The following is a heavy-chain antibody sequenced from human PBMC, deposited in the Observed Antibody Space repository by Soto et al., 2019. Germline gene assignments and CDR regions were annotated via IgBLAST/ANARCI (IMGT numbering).Heavy chain of an antibody. CDR1: GYRFTNCW. CDR3: ARLHGAATGPDY. V-gene: IGHV5-51*01. J-gene: IGHJ4*02. Sequence: GESLKISCKGSGYRFTNCWIGWVRQMPGKGLEWMGIIYPGDSDTRYSPPFQGQVTMSADKSISTAYLRWSSLKASDTAMYYCARLHGAATGPDYWGQGTLVTVSS. CDR2: IYPGDSDT. D-gene: IGHD1-1*01.